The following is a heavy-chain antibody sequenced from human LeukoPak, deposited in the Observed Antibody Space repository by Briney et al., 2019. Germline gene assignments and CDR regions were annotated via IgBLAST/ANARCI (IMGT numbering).Heavy chain of an antibody. CDR2: IWHDGSIK. V-gene: IGHV3-33*01. CDR3: AGDTPPGGDYYFEY. Sequence: GGSLRLSCAASGFSFSTYGMHWVRQAPGKGLEWLALIWHDGSIKYYADSVKGRFTISRDNSKNTLYLQLNNLRAEDTGVYYCAGDTPPGGDYYFEYWGQGTLVTVPS. CDR1: GFSFSTYG. J-gene: IGHJ4*02. D-gene: IGHD3-16*01.